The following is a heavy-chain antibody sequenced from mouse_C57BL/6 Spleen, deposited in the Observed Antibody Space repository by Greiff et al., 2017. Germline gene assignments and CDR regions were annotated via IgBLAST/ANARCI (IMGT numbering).Heavy chain of an antibody. D-gene: IGHD1-1*01. CDR2: VYPYNGGT. J-gene: IGHJ2*01. Sequence: VQLQQSGAVLVKPGPSVKLSCKASGFTFTDYYMHWVKQSHGQSLEWIGLVYPYNGGTSYNQKFKGKATVTVDTSSSTAYMELNSLTSEDSAVYYCAISLGDYYCSSGYFAYWGQGTTLTVSS. CDR3: AISLGDYYCSSGYFAY. CDR1: GFTFTDYY. V-gene: IGHV1-36*01.